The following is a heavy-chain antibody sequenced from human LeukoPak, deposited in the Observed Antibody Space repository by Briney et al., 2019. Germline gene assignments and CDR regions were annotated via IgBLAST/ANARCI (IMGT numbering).Heavy chain of an antibody. CDR1: GGSFSSYY. J-gene: IGHJ6*03. Sequence: SETLSLTCAVSGGSFSSYYWSCIRQPPGKGLEWIGEINHSGSTNYNPSLKSRVTISVDTSKNQFSLKLSSVTAADTAVYYCARGRAEGSSWFAYYYYYMDVWGKGTTVTVSS. CDR3: ARGRAEGSSWFAYYYYYMDV. V-gene: IGHV4-34*01. CDR2: INHSGST. D-gene: IGHD6-13*01.